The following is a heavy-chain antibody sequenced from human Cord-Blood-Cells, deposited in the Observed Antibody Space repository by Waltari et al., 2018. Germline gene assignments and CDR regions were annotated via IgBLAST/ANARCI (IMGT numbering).Heavy chain of an antibody. CDR2: INHSGST. Sequence: QVQLQQWGAGLLKPSETLSLTCAVYGGSFSGYYWSWIRQPPGKGLEWIGEINHSGSTNHNPSLKSRVTISVDTSKNQFSLKLSSVTAADTAVYYCAREANWNYDYWGQGTLVTVSS. D-gene: IGHD1-7*01. CDR1: GGSFSGYY. J-gene: IGHJ4*02. CDR3: AREANWNYDY. V-gene: IGHV4-34*01.